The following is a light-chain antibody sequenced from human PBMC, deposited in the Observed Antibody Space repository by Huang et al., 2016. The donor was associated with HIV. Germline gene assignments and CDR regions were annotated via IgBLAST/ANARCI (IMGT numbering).Light chain of an antibody. CDR3: QQYQSIPLS. CDR2: SAS. Sequence: DIQMTQSPSSLSASVGDRVTITCRASQGISSALAWYQQKPGKAPKLLLHSASKLESGVPSRFSCSGSGTDYTLTISSLQAEDFATYYCQQYQSIPLSFGGGTKVEIK. J-gene: IGKJ4*01. V-gene: IGKV1-NL1*01. CDR1: QGISSA.